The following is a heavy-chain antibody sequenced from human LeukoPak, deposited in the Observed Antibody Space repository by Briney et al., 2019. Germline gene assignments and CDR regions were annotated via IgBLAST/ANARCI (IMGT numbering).Heavy chain of an antibody. Sequence: GRSLSLSCAASGFTFSSYGMHWVRQAPGKGLEWVAVIWYDGSNKYYADSVKGRFTISRDNSKNTVYLQMNSLRAEDTAVYYCAKAANDYGDYVLDYWGQGTLVTVSS. CDR3: AKAANDYGDYVLDY. CDR2: IWYDGSNK. D-gene: IGHD4-17*01. J-gene: IGHJ4*02. V-gene: IGHV3-33*06. CDR1: GFTFSSYG.